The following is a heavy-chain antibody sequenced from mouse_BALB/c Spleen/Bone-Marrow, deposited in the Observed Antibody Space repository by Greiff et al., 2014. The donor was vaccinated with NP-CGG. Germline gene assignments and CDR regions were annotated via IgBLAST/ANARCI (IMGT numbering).Heavy chain of an antibody. V-gene: IGHV1-4*01. J-gene: IGHJ3*01. CDR2: INPSSDYT. D-gene: IGHD2-4*01. CDR3: AREGLRAWFVY. Sequence: QVQLQQSGAELARPGASVKMSCKASGYTFTSYTIHWVKQRPGQGLEWIGYINPSSDYTNYNQKFKDKATLTADKSSSTAYMQLSSLTSEDSAVYYCAREGLRAWFVYWGQGTLVTVPA. CDR1: GYTFTSYT.